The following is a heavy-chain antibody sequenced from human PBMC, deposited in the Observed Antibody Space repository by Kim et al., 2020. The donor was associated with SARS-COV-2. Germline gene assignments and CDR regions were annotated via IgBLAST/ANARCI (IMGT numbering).Heavy chain of an antibody. J-gene: IGHJ4*01. Sequence: GGSLRLSCAASGFTFSSYAMHWVRQAPGKGLEWVAVISYDGSNKYYADSVKGRFTISRDNSKNTLYLQMNSLRAEDTAVYYCARDGDIVVVTAIFDYWG. CDR2: ISYDGSNK. D-gene: IGHD2-21*02. V-gene: IGHV3-30*04. CDR3: ARDGDIVVVTAIFDY. CDR1: GFTFSSYA.